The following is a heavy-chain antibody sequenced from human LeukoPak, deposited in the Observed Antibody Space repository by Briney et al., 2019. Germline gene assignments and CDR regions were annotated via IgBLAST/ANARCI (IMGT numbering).Heavy chain of an antibody. CDR3: ARDPSYSSSWSYYYYGMDV. J-gene: IGHJ6*04. D-gene: IGHD6-13*01. CDR1: GFTFSSYC. CDR2: INQNGSEK. V-gene: IGHV3-7*03. Sequence: GGSLRLSCAASGFTFSSYCMSWVRQAPGKGLEWVADINQNGSEKYYVDSVKGRFTISRDNAKNSLYLQMNSLRAEDTAVYYCARDPSYSSSWSYYYYGMDVWGKGTTVTVSS.